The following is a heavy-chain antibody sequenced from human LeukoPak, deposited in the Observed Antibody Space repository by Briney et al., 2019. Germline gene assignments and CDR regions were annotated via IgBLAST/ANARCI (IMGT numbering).Heavy chain of an antibody. V-gene: IGHV4-34*01. Sequence: PSETLSLTCAVYGGSFSGYYWSWIRQPPGKGLEWIGEINHSGSTNYNPSLKSRVTISVDTSKNQFSLKLSSVTAADTAVYYCARGGWRGYYGSGSYYNADFDYWGQGTLVTVSS. J-gene: IGHJ4*02. D-gene: IGHD3-10*01. CDR2: INHSGST. CDR3: ARGGWRGYYGSGSYYNADFDY. CDR1: GGSFSGYY.